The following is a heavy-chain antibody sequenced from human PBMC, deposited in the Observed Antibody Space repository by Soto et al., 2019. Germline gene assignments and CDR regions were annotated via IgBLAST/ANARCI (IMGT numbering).Heavy chain of an antibody. J-gene: IGHJ6*02. D-gene: IGHD1-7*01. Sequence: ASVKVSCKXSGYTFTSYYMHWVRQAPGQGLEWMGIINPSGGSTSYAQKFQGRVTMTRDTSTSTVYMELSSLRSEDTAVYYCARVGTGTIDYYYYYGMDVWGQGTTVTVSS. V-gene: IGHV1-46*01. CDR3: ARVGTGTIDYYYYYGMDV. CDR1: GYTFTSYY. CDR2: INPSGGST.